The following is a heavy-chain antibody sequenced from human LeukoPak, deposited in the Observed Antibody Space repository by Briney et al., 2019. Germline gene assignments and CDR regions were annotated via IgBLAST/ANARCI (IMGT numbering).Heavy chain of an antibody. V-gene: IGHV3-9*01. D-gene: IGHD3-22*01. CDR2: ISWNSGSI. Sequence: GGSLRLSCAASGFTFDDYAMHWVRQAPGKGLEWVSGISWNSGSIGYADSVKGRFTISRDNAKNSLYLQMNSLRAEDTALYYCEKNISPPPIYYDSSGLSTSGTFDYGAREPLVTVPS. CDR3: EKNISPPPIYYDSSGLSTSGTFDY. J-gene: IGHJ4*02. CDR1: GFTFDDYA.